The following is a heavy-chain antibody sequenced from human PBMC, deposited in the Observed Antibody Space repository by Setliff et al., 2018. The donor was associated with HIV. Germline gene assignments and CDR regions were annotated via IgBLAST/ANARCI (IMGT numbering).Heavy chain of an antibody. J-gene: IGHJ4*02. CDR3: ARATGPRFYFDY. CDR1: GGSFSGYY. CDR2: INPGGST. Sequence: KPSETLSLTCAVYGGSFSGYYWNWIRQPPGEGLEWIGEINPGGSTNYNPSLKSRVTISVDTSKNQFSLRVSSVTAADTALYYCARATGPRFYFDYWGQGTLVTVSS. D-gene: IGHD3-16*01. V-gene: IGHV4-34*01.